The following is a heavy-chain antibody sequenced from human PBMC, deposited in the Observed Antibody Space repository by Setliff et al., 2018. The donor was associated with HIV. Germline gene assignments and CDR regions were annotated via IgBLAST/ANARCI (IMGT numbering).Heavy chain of an antibody. Sequence: PSETLSLTCTVSGGSISTNSYYWGWIRQSPGKGLEWVGNVHNSGGTNYNPSLKSRVSISVDTSKNQFSLKVNSVTAADTAVYYCARHPPNLDWLDPWGQGTLVTVSS. CDR2: VHNSGGT. CDR1: GGSISTNSYY. J-gene: IGHJ5*02. CDR3: ARHPPNLDWLDP. V-gene: IGHV4-39*01.